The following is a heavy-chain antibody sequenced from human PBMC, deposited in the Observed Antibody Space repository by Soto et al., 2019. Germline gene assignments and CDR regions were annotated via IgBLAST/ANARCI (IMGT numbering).Heavy chain of an antibody. Sequence: TLSLTCIVSGGSIDNNGYSWTWIRQRPGGGLEWLGSNNYRADTYYTPSLKSRITISMDTSQNHFSLWLTSLTSAVTCIYYCARGGSGWKSLYDFDAWGQGILVTVAS. CDR3: ARGGSGWKSLYDFDA. D-gene: IGHD6-19*01. V-gene: IGHV4-31*03. CDR2: NNYRADT. CDR1: GGSIDNNGYS. J-gene: IGHJ5*02.